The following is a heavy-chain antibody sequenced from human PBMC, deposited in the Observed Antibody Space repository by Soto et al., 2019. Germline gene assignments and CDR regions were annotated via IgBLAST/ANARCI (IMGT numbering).Heavy chain of an antibody. CDR2: MNPGSGDT. Sequence: SVKVSCKASGYTFTNNDVSWVRQATGQGLEWMGWMNPGSGDTGYAQKFQGRVTMTRDISIATAYMELNSLTSEDTAIYYCARMQSFGSLNWFDPWGQGPLVTV. V-gene: IGHV1-8*02. J-gene: IGHJ5*02. CDR1: GYTFTNND. D-gene: IGHD5-18*01. CDR3: ARMQSFGSLNWFDP.